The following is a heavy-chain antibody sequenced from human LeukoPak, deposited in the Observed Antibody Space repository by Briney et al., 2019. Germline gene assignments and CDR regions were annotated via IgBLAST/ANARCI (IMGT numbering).Heavy chain of an antibody. J-gene: IGHJ6*03. V-gene: IGHV1-2*02. D-gene: IGHD6-13*01. Sequence: GASVKVSCKASGYTFTGYHMHWVRQAPGQGLEWMGWINPNSGGTNYAQKLQGRVTMTTDTSTSTAYMELRSLRSDDTAVYYCARALAAACRWCYYYYYMDVWGKGTTVTVSS. CDR3: ARALAAACRWCYYYYYMDV. CDR2: INPNSGGT. CDR1: GYTFTGYH.